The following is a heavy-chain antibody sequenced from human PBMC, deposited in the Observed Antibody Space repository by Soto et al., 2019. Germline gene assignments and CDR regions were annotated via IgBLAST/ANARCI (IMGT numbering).Heavy chain of an antibody. CDR2: IYHTGTT. Sequence: SETLSLTCTVSGGSINSGGYSWTWIRQPPGKGLEWIGFIYHTGTTYYNPSLKSRVTISIDRSKNQFSLKLNSVTAAYTAVYYCARGSTDYYPYFDYWGQGTLVTVS. V-gene: IGHV4-30-2*01. D-gene: IGHD3-22*01. CDR1: GGSINSGGYS. CDR3: ARGSTDYYPYFDY. J-gene: IGHJ4*02.